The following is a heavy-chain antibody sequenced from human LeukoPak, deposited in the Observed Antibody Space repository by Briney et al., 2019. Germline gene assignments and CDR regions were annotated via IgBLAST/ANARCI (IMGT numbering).Heavy chain of an antibody. V-gene: IGHV1-2*02. Sequence: ASVKVCCKASGYTFTGYCMHWVGQAPGQGLEWMGWTNPNSGGTNYAQKFQGRVTMTRDTSISTAYMELSRLRSDDTAVYYCAREMEWEWPPGAFDTWGQGTMVTVPS. D-gene: IGHD3-3*01. CDR1: GYTFTGYC. J-gene: IGHJ3*02. CDR2: TNPNSGGT. CDR3: AREMEWEWPPGAFDT.